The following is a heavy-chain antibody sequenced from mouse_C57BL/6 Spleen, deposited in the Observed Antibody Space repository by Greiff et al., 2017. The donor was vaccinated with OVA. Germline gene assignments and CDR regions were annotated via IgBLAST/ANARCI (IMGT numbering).Heavy chain of an antibody. CDR3: ARSYYYGSSYGYFDV. V-gene: IGHV1-52*01. D-gene: IGHD1-1*01. J-gene: IGHJ1*03. Sequence: QVHVKQPGAELVRPGSSVKLSCKASGYTFTSYWMHWVKQRPIPGLEWIGNIDPSDSETHYNQKFKDKATLTVDTSSSTAYRQLSSRTSEDSAVYYCARSYYYGSSYGYFDVWGTGTTVTVAS. CDR2: IDPSDSET. CDR1: GYTFTSYW.